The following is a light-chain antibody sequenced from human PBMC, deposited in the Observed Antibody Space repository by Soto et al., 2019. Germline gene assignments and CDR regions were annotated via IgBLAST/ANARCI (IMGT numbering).Light chain of an antibody. Sequence: DIQMTQSPSTLSASVGDRVTITCRASQNISNWLAWYQQKPGKAPKLLIYTASALERGVPSRFGGSGSGTEFTLTISSLQPDDFAIYFCQHYNTDSHTFGEGTKVEIK. V-gene: IGKV1-5*03. CDR3: QHYNTDSHT. CDR2: TAS. CDR1: QNISNW. J-gene: IGKJ2*01.